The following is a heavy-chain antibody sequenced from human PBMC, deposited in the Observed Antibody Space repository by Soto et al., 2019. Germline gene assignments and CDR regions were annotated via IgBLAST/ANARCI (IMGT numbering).Heavy chain of an antibody. CDR3: ARVSGIAVAEV. Sequence: QVQLVQSGAEVKKPGASVKVSCKASGYTFTSYAMHWVRQAPGQRLEWMGWINAGNGNTKYSQKLQGRVTITRDTSASTAYIELSSLRSEDTAVYYCARVSGIAVAEVWGQGTLVTVSS. J-gene: IGHJ4*02. V-gene: IGHV1-3*01. CDR1: GYTFTSYA. D-gene: IGHD6-19*01. CDR2: INAGNGNT.